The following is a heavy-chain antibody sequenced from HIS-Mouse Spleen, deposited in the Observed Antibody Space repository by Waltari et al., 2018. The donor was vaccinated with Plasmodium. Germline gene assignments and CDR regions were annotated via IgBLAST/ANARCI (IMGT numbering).Heavy chain of an antibody. V-gene: IGHV3-7*01. CDR3: ASSWYWYFDL. CDR2: IKQDGSEK. Sequence: EVQLVESGGGLVQPGGSLRLSCAASGFTFSRYWMSWVRQAPGKGLEWVANIKQDGSEKYYVDYVKGRFTISRDNAKNSLYLQMNSLRAEDTAVYYCASSWYWYFDLWGRGTLVTVSS. J-gene: IGHJ2*01. D-gene: IGHD6-13*01. CDR1: GFTFSRYW.